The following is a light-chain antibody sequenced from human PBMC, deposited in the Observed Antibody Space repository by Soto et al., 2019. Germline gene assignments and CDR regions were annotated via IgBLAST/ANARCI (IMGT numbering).Light chain of an antibody. J-gene: IGKJ1*01. Sequence: EIVLTQSPATLSLSPGERATLSCRASQSVSSYLAWYQQKPGQAPSLLIYDASNRATGIPARFSGSGSGTDFNLTISSLEPEDFAVYYCQQRSNWPPWTFGQGTKV. V-gene: IGKV3-11*01. CDR2: DAS. CDR1: QSVSSY. CDR3: QQRSNWPPWT.